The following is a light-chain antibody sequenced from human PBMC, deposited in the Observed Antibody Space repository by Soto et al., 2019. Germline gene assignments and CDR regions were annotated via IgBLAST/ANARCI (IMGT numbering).Light chain of an antibody. CDR2: ETS. CDR1: QNIRSK. Sequence: IAMTQSPGTLSVSPGERATLSCGASQNIRSKLAWYQQKPGQAPRLLIYETSIRAPGIPARFSGSGSGTEFTLTISSLQSEDFAVYHCQQYNNWPTLTFGPGTKVDIK. J-gene: IGKJ3*01. CDR3: QQYNNWPTLT. V-gene: IGKV3-15*01.